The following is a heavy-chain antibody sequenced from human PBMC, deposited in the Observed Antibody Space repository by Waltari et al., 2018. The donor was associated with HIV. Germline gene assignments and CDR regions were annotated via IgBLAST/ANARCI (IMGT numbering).Heavy chain of an antibody. V-gene: IGHV3-9*01. Sequence: EVQLVEAGRGSVQSGSHTRLSCTSYGIPFDDYGIHWVGQPPGKGLEWVSGISRNSGDIAYADSVKGRFTISRENTKNSLFLQMNSVRVEDTALYYCVKDGASTIFGVLNGMDVWGQGTTVTVSS. CDR1: GIPFDDYG. CDR3: VKDGASTIFGVLNGMDV. D-gene: IGHD3-3*01. J-gene: IGHJ6*02. CDR2: ISRNSGDI.